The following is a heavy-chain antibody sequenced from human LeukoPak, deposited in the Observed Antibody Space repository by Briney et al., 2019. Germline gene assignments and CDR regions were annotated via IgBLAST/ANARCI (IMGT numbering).Heavy chain of an antibody. D-gene: IGHD3-22*01. Sequence: GGSLRLSCAASGFTFSNYEMNWVRQAPGKGLEWVSYISSSGTTIYYADFVKGRFTISRDNAKNSLYLQMNSLRAEDTAVYYCARDQDYYDSSGYPQKHTFDFWGQGTMVTVSS. CDR3: ARDQDYYDSSGYPQKHTFDF. CDR1: GFTFSNYE. V-gene: IGHV3-48*03. J-gene: IGHJ3*01. CDR2: ISSSGTTI.